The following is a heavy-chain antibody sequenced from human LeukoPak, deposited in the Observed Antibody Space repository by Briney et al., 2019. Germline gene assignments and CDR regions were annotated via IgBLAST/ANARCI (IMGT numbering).Heavy chain of an antibody. CDR3: ARAHQPIAAAAYYYYYYMDV. V-gene: IGHV1-69*06. J-gene: IGHJ6*03. CDR1: GGTFSSYA. D-gene: IGHD6-13*01. Sequence: ASVKVSCKASGGTFSSYAISWVRQAPGQGLEWMGGIIPIFGTANYAQKFQGRVTITADKSTSTAYMELSSLRSEDTAVYYCARAHQPIAAAAYYYYYYMDVWGKGTTVTVSS. CDR2: IIPIFGTA.